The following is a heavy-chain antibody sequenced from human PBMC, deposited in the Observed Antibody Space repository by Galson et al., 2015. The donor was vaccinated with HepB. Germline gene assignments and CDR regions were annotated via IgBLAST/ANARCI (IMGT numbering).Heavy chain of an antibody. CDR2: INPSGGST. D-gene: IGHD6-6*01. J-gene: IGHJ5*02. V-gene: IGHV1-46*01. Sequence: SVKVSCKASGYKFTSYYMHWVRQAPGQGLEWMGIINPSGGSTDYAQKFRGRLTMTRDTSTSTFFMELSSLRSEDTAVYHCARARGRYSSSSLGFDPWGQGTLFTVSS. CDR1: GYKFTSYY. CDR3: ARARGRYSSSSLGFDP.